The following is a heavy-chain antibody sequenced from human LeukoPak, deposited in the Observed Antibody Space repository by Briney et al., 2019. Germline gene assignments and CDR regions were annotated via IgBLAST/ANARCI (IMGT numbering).Heavy chain of an antibody. CDR1: GYSISSGPY. V-gene: IGHV4-38-2*01. J-gene: IGHJ3*02. CDR3: ARHLGGSGSHDAFDI. CDR2: IYLGGTT. Sequence: SETLSLTCSVSGYSISSGPYWGWIRQPPGQGLEWIASIYLGGTTYYTPSLKSRVTISVDTSKNQLSLRLSSVTAADTAVYYCARHLGGSGSHDAFDIWGQGTMVTVSS. D-gene: IGHD3-10*01.